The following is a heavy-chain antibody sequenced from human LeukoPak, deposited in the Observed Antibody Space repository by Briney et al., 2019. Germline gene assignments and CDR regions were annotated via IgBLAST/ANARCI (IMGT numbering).Heavy chain of an antibody. CDR2: ISAYNGNT. D-gene: IGHD1-14*01. J-gene: IGHJ3*02. CDR1: GYTFSRYG. Sequence: GASVKVSCKASGYTFSRYGVSWVRQAPGQGLEWMGWISAYNGNTDHVQKFQGRVTMTTDTSTSTAYMELRSLRSDDTAVYYCARDDPGTVTFDIWGQGTMVTVSS. V-gene: IGHV1-18*01. CDR3: ARDDPGTVTFDI.